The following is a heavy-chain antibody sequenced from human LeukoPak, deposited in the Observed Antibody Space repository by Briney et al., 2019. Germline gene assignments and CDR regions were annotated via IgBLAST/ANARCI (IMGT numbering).Heavy chain of an antibody. D-gene: IGHD3-10*01. Sequence: ASLKVSCQASGYGFTDYYVHWIRQAPGQGLEWMGWINPSSGATIYAQKFQGRVTMTRDTFTTTAYMEINSLVSDDTAVYYCARRWQINSSGWFVDPWGQGTLVTVSS. J-gene: IGHJ5*02. CDR1: GYGFTDYY. V-gene: IGHV1-2*02. CDR3: ARRWQINSSGWFVDP. CDR2: INPSSGAT.